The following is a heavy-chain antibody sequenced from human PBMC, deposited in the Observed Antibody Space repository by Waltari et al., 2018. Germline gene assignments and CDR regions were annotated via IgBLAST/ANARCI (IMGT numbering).Heavy chain of an antibody. J-gene: IGHJ4*02. Sequence: EVHLLESGGGLVQHGGSLRLSCAASGFTFSSYAMNWVRQAPGKGLEWVSAISGRGTNTWSADSVKGRFSISRDNSKNTLYLQMNSLRAEDTAVYYCAKAPQVVNYGSWSDYYPGFGYWGQGTLVTVSS. D-gene: IGHD3-3*01. CDR3: AKAPQVVNYGSWSDYYPGFGY. V-gene: IGHV3-23*01. CDR1: GFTFSSYA. CDR2: ISGRGTNT.